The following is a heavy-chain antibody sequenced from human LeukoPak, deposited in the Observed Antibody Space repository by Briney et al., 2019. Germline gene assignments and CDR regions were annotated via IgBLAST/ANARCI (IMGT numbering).Heavy chain of an antibody. CDR3: ARRNYGKLHFDY. D-gene: IGHD1-7*01. V-gene: IGHV1-18*01. J-gene: IGHJ4*02. CDR1: GYIFAHNG. CDR2: ISAYNGDT. Sequence: ASVKVSCKTSGYIFAHNGISWVRQAPGQGPEWMGWISAYNGDTNYAQNFQGRVTLTTDTSTSTAYMELRNLRSDDTATYFCARRNYGKLHFDYWGQGTLVTVSS.